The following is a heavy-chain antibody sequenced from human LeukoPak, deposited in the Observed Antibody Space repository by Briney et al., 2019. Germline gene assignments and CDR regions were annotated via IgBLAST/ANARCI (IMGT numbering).Heavy chain of an antibody. V-gene: IGHV4-39*01. J-gene: IGHJ4*02. CDR2: IYYSGST. CDR3: ARQPSFNAALS. Sequence: PSETLSLTCTVSGGSISSSSYYWGWIRQPPGKGREWIGSIYYSGSTYYNPSLKSRVTISVDTSKNQFSLKLSSVTAADTAVYYCARQPSFNAALSWGQGTLVTVSS. CDR1: GGSISSSSYY. D-gene: IGHD3-16*02.